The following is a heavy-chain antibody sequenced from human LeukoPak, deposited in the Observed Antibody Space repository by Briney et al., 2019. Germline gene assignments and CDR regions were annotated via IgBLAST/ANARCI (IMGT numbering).Heavy chain of an antibody. V-gene: IGHV4-34*01. J-gene: IGHJ6*02. Sequence: GSLRLSCAASGFTFSTYSMNWVRQAPGKGLEWIGEINHSGSTNYIPSLKSRVTISIDTSKHQFSLILSSVTAADTAVYYCARAPLINTMIVTYGLDVWGQGTTVTVSS. D-gene: IGHD3-22*01. CDR2: INHSGST. CDR3: ARAPLINTMIVTYGLDV. CDR1: GFTFSTYS.